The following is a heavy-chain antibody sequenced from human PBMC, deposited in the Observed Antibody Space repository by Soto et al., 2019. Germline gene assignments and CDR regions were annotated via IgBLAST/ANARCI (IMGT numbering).Heavy chain of an antibody. V-gene: IGHV3-33*01. D-gene: IGHD2-21*02. Sequence: QVQLVESGGGVVQPGRSLRLSCAASGFTSSTYGMHWVRQAPGKGLEWVALIWYDGSNKYYADSVKGRFTISRDNSKNTLYLQMNSLSAEDTAVYYCVRDESTVVVTAIPFDYWGQGTLVTISS. J-gene: IGHJ4*02. CDR3: VRDESTVVVTAIPFDY. CDR2: IWYDGSNK. CDR1: GFTSSTYG.